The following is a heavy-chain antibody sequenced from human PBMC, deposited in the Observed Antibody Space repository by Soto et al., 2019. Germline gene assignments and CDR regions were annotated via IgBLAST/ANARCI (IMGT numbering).Heavy chain of an antibody. CDR2: SRNRVEGYTT. Sequence: PGVSLRLSCAASGSTISDHFMDWVRQAPGKGLEWVGRSRNRVEGYTTEYAASVKGRFTISRDDSKNALYLEMSSLVNEDTAVYYCGEGATGMAPLQHWGQGTLVTVSS. CDR3: GEGATGMAPLQH. J-gene: IGHJ1*01. V-gene: IGHV3-72*01. D-gene: IGHD6-13*01. CDR1: GSTISDHF.